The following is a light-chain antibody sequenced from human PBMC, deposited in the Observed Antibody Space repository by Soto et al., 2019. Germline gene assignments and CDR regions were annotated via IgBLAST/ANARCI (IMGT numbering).Light chain of an antibody. CDR1: QSVNSN. CDR3: QQYNNWPPWT. Sequence: EIVLTQSPATLSVSPGERATLSCRASQSVNSNLAWYQQKPGQAPRLLIYGASTRSTGIPARFSGSGSGTQFTLTISRLQSQDFPVYYCQQYNNWPPWTFGQGTKVEIK. V-gene: IGKV3-15*01. CDR2: GAS. J-gene: IGKJ1*01.